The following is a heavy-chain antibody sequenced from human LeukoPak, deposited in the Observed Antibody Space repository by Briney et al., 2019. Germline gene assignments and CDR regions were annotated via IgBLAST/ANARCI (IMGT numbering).Heavy chain of an antibody. D-gene: IGHD5-18*01. J-gene: IGHJ4*02. Sequence: PGGSLRLTCAASGFAFSSYAMSWVRQAPGKGLEWVSAISGSGGSTYYADSVKGRFTISRDNSKNTLYLQMNSLRAEDTAVYYCAKDETAMVTGFDYWGQGTLVTVSS. CDR2: ISGSGGST. CDR1: GFAFSSYA. V-gene: IGHV3-23*01. CDR3: AKDETAMVTGFDY.